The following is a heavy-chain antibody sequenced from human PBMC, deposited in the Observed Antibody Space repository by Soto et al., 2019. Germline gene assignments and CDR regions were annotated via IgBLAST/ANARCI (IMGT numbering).Heavy chain of an antibody. V-gene: IGHV5-10-1*01. CDR1: GYSFTSYW. CDR3: ARLGTVGTTRDACDI. J-gene: IGHJ3*02. D-gene: IGHD1-1*01. CDR2: IDPSDSYT. Sequence: PGESLKISCKGAGYSFTSYWISWVRQMPGKGLEWMGMIDPSDSYTNYSPSLQGHVTISADKSISTAYLQWSSLKASDTAMYYCARLGTVGTTRDACDIWSQGTMVTVSS.